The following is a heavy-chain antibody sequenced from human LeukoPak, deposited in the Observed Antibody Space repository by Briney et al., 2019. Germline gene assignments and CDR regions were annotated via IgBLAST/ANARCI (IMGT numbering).Heavy chain of an antibody. J-gene: IGHJ5*02. CDR3: ARSRRSEYSSSSELNWFDP. CDR2: IYYSGST. D-gene: IGHD6-6*01. CDR1: GGSISSSRYY. Sequence: SETLSLTCTVSGGSISSSRYYWGWIRQPPGKGLEWIGSIYYSGSTYYNPSLKSRVTISVDTSKNQFSLKLSSVTAADTAVYYCARSRRSEYSSSSELNWFDPWGQGTLVTVSS. V-gene: IGHV4-39*07.